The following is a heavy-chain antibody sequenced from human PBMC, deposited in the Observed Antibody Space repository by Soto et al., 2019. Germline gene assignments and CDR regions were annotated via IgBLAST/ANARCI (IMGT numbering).Heavy chain of an antibody. J-gene: IGHJ4*02. Sequence: SETLSLTCAVYGGSFSGYYCSWIRQPPGKGLEWIGEINHSGSTNYNPSLKSRVTISVDTSKNQFSLKLSSVTAADTAVYYCARIYGSGSYPYWGQGTLVTVSS. V-gene: IGHV4-34*01. CDR3: ARIYGSGSYPY. CDR1: GGSFSGYY. D-gene: IGHD3-10*01. CDR2: INHSGST.